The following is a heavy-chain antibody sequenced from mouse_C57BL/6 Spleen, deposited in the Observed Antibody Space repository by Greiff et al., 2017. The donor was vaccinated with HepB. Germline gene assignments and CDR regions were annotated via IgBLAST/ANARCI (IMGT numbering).Heavy chain of an antibody. J-gene: IGHJ1*03. CDR2: ISNLAYSI. Sequence: DVMLVESGGGLVQPGGSLKLSCAASGFTFSDYGMAWVRQAPRKGPEWVAFISNLAYSIYYADTVTGRFTISRENAKNTLYLEMSSLRSEDTAMYYCARKGDYYGSSYWYVDVWGTGTTVTVSS. V-gene: IGHV5-15*01. CDR3: ARKGDYYGSSYWYVDV. D-gene: IGHD1-1*01. CDR1: GFTFSDYG.